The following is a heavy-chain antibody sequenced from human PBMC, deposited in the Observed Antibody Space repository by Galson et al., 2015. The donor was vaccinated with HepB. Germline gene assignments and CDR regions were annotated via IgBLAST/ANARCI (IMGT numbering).Heavy chain of an antibody. V-gene: IGHV3-48*03. J-gene: IGHJ6*02. D-gene: IGHD3-16*02. CDR2: ISSSGSTI. CDR3: ARECMITFGGVIVRNYGMDV. CDR1: GFTFSSYE. Sequence: SLRLSCAASGFTFSSYEMNWVRQAPGKGLEWVSYISSSGSTIYYADSVKGRFTISRDNAKNSLYLQVNSLRAEDTAVYYCARECMITFGGVIVRNYGMDVWGQGTTVTVSS.